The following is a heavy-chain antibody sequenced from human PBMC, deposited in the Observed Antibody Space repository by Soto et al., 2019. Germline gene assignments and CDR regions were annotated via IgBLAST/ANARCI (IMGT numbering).Heavy chain of an antibody. Sequence: GGSLRLSCEAFGFPFDDYGMSWVRQAPGKGLEWVSGINRDGGSTGYADSVKGRFTISRDNAKNSLYLQMNSLRAEDTAFYYCARAPGYYGDFFDYWGQGTLVTVSS. V-gene: IGHV3-20*04. CDR2: INRDGGST. J-gene: IGHJ4*02. CDR3: ARAPGYYGDFFDY. CDR1: GFPFDDYG. D-gene: IGHD4-17*01.